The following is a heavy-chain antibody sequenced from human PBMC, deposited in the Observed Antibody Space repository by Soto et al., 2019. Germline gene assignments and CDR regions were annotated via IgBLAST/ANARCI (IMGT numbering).Heavy chain of an antibody. CDR1: GYTFTGYY. CDR3: ATTYCGGDCYPSYYYYGMDV. CDR2: INPNSGGT. J-gene: IGHJ6*04. V-gene: IGHV1-2*04. D-gene: IGHD2-21*02. Sequence: ASVKVSCKASGYTFTGYYMHWVRQAPGQGLEWMGWINPNSGGTNYAQKFQGWVTMTRDTSISTAYMELSRLRSDDTAVYYCATTYCGGDCYPSYYYYGMDVWGEGTTVTVSS.